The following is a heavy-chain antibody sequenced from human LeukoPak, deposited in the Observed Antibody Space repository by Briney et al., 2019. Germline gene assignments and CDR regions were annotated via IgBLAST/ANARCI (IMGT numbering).Heavy chain of an antibody. CDR3: AIMVRGVTSAFDI. CDR1: GGSISSYY. J-gene: IGHJ3*02. Sequence: SETLSLTCTVSGGSISSYYWSWIRQPPGKGLEWIGYIYYSGSTNYNPSLKSRVTISVDTSKNQFSLKLSSVTAADTAVYYCAIMVRGVTSAFDIWGQGTMVTVSS. V-gene: IGHV4-59*12. D-gene: IGHD3-10*01. CDR2: IYYSGST.